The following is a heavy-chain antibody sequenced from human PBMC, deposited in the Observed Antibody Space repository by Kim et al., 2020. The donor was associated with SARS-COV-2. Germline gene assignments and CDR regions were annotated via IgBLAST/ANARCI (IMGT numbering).Heavy chain of an antibody. V-gene: IGHV3-15*04. Sequence: GGSLRLSCAASGFTFSRAWMSWVRQAPGKGLEWVDRIVSKTDGGTTEYAAPVKGRFTISRDDSKSTQYLQMNSLKTEDTAVYYCIRGASGTYYQGGDYFDNWGQRTLVTVSS. CDR3: IRGASGTYYQGGDYFDN. J-gene: IGHJ4*02. CDR2: IVSKTDGGTT. D-gene: IGHD1-26*01. CDR1: GFTFSRAW.